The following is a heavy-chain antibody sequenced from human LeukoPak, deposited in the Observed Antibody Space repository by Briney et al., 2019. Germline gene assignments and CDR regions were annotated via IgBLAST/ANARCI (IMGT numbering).Heavy chain of an antibody. D-gene: IGHD3-22*01. CDR3: AVVDYYDSSGYESFDS. CDR2: INPRGGST. Sequence: ASVKVSCKASGYTFTNYYMHWVRQARGQGLEWMGIINPRGGSTSYAQKFQGRVTMTRDTSTSTVYMELSSLRSEDTAVYYCAVVDYYDSSGYESFDSWGQGTLVTVSS. V-gene: IGHV1-46*03. J-gene: IGHJ4*02. CDR1: GYTFTNYY.